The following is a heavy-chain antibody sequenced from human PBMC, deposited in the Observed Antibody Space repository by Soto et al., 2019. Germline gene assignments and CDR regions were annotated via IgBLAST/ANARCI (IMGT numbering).Heavy chain of an antibody. J-gene: IGHJ6*02. CDR3: ARLLYIKVATVRYYYYGMDV. Sequence: PGESLKISCKGYGYSFTSYWIGWVRQMPGKGLEWMGIIYPGDSDTRYSPSFQGQVTISADKYISTAYLQWSSLKASDTAMYYCARLLYIKVATVRYYYYGMDVWGQGTTVTVSS. CDR1: GYSFTSYW. D-gene: IGHD5-12*01. V-gene: IGHV5-51*01. CDR2: IYPGDSDT.